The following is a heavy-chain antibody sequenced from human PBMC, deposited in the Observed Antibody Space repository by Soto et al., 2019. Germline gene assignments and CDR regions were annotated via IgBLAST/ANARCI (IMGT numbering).Heavy chain of an antibody. D-gene: IGHD3-10*01. CDR1: GGSISGGTW. J-gene: IGHJ4*02. V-gene: IGHV4-4*02. CDR3: ARHGGFNLQY. Sequence: QVQLQESGPGLVKRSETLSLTCAVSGGSISGGTWWIWVRQPPGKGLEWIGQIYHNENTEYNPSLESRVTISADKSKNQFSLRMSSVTAADTAVYYCARHGGFNLQYWGQGALVTVSS. CDR2: IYHNENT.